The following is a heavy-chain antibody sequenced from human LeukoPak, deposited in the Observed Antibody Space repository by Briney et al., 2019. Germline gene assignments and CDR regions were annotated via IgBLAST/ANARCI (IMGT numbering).Heavy chain of an antibody. J-gene: IGHJ6*02. CDR1: GFPFNGYN. Sequence: AGGSLRLSCAAPGFPFNGYNIHWIRQAPGKGLEWVSFIRNDETEIHYADFAKGRFTISRGRSENSLYLQMNSLRAEDTAVYYCARELAAAGNSPYYYGMDVWGQGTTVTVSS. V-gene: IGHV3-30*02. D-gene: IGHD6-13*01. CDR2: IRNDETEI. CDR3: ARELAAAGNSPYYYGMDV.